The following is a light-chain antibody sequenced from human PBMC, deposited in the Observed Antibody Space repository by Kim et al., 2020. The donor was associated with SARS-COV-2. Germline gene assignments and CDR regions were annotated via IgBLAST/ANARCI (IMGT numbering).Light chain of an antibody. CDR1: SWHSSYA. CDR3: QTWGTGIVV. CDR2: LNSDGSH. J-gene: IGLJ2*01. Sequence: QLVLTQSPSASASLGASVKLTCTLSSWHSSYAIAWHQQQSEKGPRYLMKLNSDGSHNKGDGIPDRFSGSSSGAERYLTISSLQSEDEADYYCQTWGTGIVVFGGGTQLTVL. V-gene: IGLV4-69*01.